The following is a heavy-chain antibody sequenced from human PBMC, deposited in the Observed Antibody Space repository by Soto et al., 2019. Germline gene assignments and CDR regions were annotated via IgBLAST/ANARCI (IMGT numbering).Heavy chain of an antibody. CDR1: GFTFSSYA. V-gene: IGHV3-23*01. Sequence: GGSLRLSCAASGFTFSSYAMSWVRQAPGKGLEWVSAISGSGGSTYYADSVKGRFTISRDNAKNSLYLQMNSLRAEDTAVYYCARDFEYCSSTSCYTGIFDYWGQGTLVTVSS. CDR3: ARDFEYCSSTSCYTGIFDY. CDR2: ISGSGGST. D-gene: IGHD2-2*01. J-gene: IGHJ4*02.